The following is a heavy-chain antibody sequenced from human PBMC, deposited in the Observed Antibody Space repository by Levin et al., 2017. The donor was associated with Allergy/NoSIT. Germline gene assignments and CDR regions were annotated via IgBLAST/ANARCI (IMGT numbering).Heavy chain of an antibody. V-gene: IGHV3-53*01. D-gene: IGHD6-13*01. J-gene: IGHJ4*02. CDR1: GFTVSNNY. CDR2: IYSGGST. Sequence: PGGSLRLSCAASGFTVSNNYMSWVRQAPGKGLEWVSVIYSGGSTYYADSVKGRFTISRDNSKNTLYLQMNSLIAEDTAVYYCARASSWNETFDYWGQGTLVTVSS. CDR3: ARASSWNETFDY.